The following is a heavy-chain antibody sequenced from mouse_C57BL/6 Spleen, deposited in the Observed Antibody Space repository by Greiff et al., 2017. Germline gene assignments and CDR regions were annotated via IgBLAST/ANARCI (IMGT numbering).Heavy chain of an antibody. CDR3: ARDSPQAMDY. Sequence: QVQLQQPGAELVMPGASVKLSCKASGYTFTSYWMHWVKQRPGQGLEWIGEIDPSDSYTNYNQKFKGKSTLTVDTSSSTAYMQLSSLTSEDSAVYYCARDSPQAMDYWGQGTSVTVSS. CDR1: GYTFTSYW. J-gene: IGHJ4*01. D-gene: IGHD2-12*01. CDR2: IDPSDSYT. V-gene: IGHV1-69*01.